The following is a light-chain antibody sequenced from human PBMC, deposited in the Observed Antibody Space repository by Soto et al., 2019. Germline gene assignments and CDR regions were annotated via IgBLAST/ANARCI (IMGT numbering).Light chain of an antibody. CDR3: QQYNDWPRT. Sequence: EIVLTQSPGTLSLSPGERATLSCRASQSVGINVAWYQQKPGQAPRLLIYGAYTRATGSQDRFSASGSATGFTLTIRSLLSEDFAVYYCQQYNDWPRTFGQGTKVDIK. CDR2: GAY. J-gene: IGKJ1*01. CDR1: QSVGIN. V-gene: IGKV3-15*01.